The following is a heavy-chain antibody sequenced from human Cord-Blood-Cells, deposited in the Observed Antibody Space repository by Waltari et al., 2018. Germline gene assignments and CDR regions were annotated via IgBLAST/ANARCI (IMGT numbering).Heavy chain of an antibody. CDR2: ISSSSSYI. D-gene: IGHD3-3*01. CDR1: GFTFSSYS. Sequence: EVQLVESGGGLVKPGGSLRLSCAASGFTFSSYSMNWVRQAPGKGLEWVSSISSSSSYIYYADSVKGRFTISRDNAKNSLYLQMNSLRAEDTAVYYCARDFWSGYYNWFDPWGQGTLVTVSS. V-gene: IGHV3-21*01. CDR3: ARDFWSGYYNWFDP. J-gene: IGHJ5*02.